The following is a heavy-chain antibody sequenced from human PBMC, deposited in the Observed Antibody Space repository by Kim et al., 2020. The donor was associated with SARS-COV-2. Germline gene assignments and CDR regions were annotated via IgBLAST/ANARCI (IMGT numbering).Heavy chain of an antibody. J-gene: IGHJ6*02. V-gene: IGHV3-13*05. CDR2: IGTAGDP. CDR3: ARGVSGGTSVLRYFDWSSSCMDV. D-gene: IGHD3-9*01. Sequence: GGSLRLSCAASGFTFSSYDMHWVRQATGKGLEWVSAIGTAGDPYYPGSVKGRFTISRENAKNSLYLQMNSLRAGDTAVYYCARGVSGGTSVLRYFDWSSSCMDVWGQGTTVTVSS. CDR1: GFTFSSYD.